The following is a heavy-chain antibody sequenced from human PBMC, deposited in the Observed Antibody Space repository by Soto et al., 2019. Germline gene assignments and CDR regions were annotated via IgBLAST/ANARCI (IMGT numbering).Heavy chain of an antibody. CDR2: IRSKANSYAT. Sequence: WGSLRLSCAASGFTFSGSAMHWVRQASGKGLEWVGRIRSKANSYATAYAASVKGRFTISRDDSKNTAFLQMNSLKTEDTAVYYCTGNYGEQPTWGQGTLVTVSS. CDR3: TGNYGEQPT. CDR1: GFTFSGSA. J-gene: IGHJ4*02. D-gene: IGHD4-17*01. V-gene: IGHV3-73*01.